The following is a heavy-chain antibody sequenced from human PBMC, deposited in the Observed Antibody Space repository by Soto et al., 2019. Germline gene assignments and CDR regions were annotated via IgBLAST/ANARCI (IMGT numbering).Heavy chain of an antibody. V-gene: IGHV3-30*18. D-gene: IGHD3-10*01. Sequence: PGGSLRLSCAASGFTFSRFGMHWVRQAPGKGLEWVAVISYDGSNRFYADSVKGRFTISRDNSKNTLYLQMNRLRPEDTAVYYCAKDLSGSDNYTSYCGMDVWGQGTTVTVSS. J-gene: IGHJ6*02. CDR2: ISYDGSNR. CDR1: GFTFSRFG. CDR3: AKDLSGSDNYTSYCGMDV.